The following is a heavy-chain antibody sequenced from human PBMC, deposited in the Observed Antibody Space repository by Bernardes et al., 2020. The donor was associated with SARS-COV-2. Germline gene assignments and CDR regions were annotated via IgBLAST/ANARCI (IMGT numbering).Heavy chain of an antibody. CDR2: ISSSGSTI. D-gene: IGHD3-10*01. CDR3: ARVFRYYFDY. CDR1: GGSFSGYY. J-gene: IGHJ4*02. Sequence: LSLTCAVYGGSFSGYYWSWVRQAPGKGLEWVSYISSSGSTIYYADSVKGRFTISRDNAKNSLYLQMNSLRAEDTAVYYCARVFRYYFDYWGQGTLVTVSS. V-gene: IGHV3-11*04.